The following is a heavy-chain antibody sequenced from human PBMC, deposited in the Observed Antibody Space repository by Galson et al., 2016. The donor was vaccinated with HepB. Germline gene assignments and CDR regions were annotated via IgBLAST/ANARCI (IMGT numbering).Heavy chain of an antibody. V-gene: IGHV3-33*01. CDR2: IWYDGSGQ. CDR1: GFAFNKYG. Sequence: SLRLSCAGSGFAFNKYGMHWIRQAPGKGLEWVAFIWYDGSGQYYSDSVKGRFPISRDNSRNTLSLQMNSLRAEDTAMYYCAREWRQLAGGWFDPWGQGALVIVSS. J-gene: IGHJ5*02. D-gene: IGHD1-1*01. CDR3: AREWRQLAGGWFDP.